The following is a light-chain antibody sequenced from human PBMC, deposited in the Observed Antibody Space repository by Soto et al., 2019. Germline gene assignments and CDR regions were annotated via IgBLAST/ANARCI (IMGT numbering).Light chain of an antibody. Sequence: TVFTQSPGTLSLSPGERATLSCKASQSVNNSYLAWYQHKPGQAPRHLIYRASSTATATPATVSDCGPGTDFTLTISRLGPEDFAFCYGRQYGSSPLTFGGGTKVDIK. CDR2: RAS. V-gene: IGKV3-20*01. J-gene: IGKJ4*01. CDR3: RQYGSSPLT. CDR1: QSVNNSY.